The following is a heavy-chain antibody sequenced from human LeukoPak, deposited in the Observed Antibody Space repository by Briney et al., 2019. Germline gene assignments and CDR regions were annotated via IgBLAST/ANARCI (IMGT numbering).Heavy chain of an antibody. D-gene: IGHD2-15*01. CDR1: GFTFSSHW. V-gene: IGHV3-74*01. CDR2: INNDGSST. Sequence: GGSLRLSCAASGFTFSSHWMHWVRQAPGKGLVWVSHINNDGSSTTYADSVKGRFTISRDNAKNTVYLQMNSLRAEDTAVYYCARYCSGGSCSSPISHAFDIWGQGTMVTVSS. J-gene: IGHJ3*02. CDR3: ARYCSGGSCSSPISHAFDI.